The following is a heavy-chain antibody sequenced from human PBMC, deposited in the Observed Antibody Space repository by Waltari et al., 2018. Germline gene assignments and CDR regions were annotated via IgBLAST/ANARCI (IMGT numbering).Heavy chain of an antibody. V-gene: IGHV1-24*01. CDR2: FDPEEGET. D-gene: IGHD1-26*01. J-gene: IGHJ6*02. CDR1: GGTFSSYA. Sequence: QVQLVQSGAEVKKPGSSVKVSCKASGGTFSSYAISWVRQAPGKGLEWMGGFDPEEGETSYAQKFQGRVTMTEDTSTDTAYMELSSLRSEDTAVYYCATGSIVGATTTLRYYYYYYGMDVWGQGTTVTVSS. CDR3: ATGSIVGATTTLRYYYYYYGMDV.